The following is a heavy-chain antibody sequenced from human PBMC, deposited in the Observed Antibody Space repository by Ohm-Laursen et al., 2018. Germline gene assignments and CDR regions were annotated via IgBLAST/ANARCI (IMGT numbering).Heavy chain of an antibody. CDR2: INPNSGGT. Sequence: ASVKISCKASGYTFTGYYMHWVRQAPGQGLEWMGWINPNSGGTNYAQKFQGRVTMTRDTSISTAYMELSRLRSDDTAVYYCARGGIAARRKDAFDIWGQGTMVTVSS. V-gene: IGHV1-2*02. CDR1: GYTFTGYY. J-gene: IGHJ3*02. CDR3: ARGGIAARRKDAFDI. D-gene: IGHD6-6*01.